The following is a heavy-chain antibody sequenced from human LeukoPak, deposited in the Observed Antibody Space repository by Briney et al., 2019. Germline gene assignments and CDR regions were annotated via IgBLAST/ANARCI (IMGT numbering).Heavy chain of an antibody. D-gene: IGHD1-26*01. CDR3: ARVGSRGYYFDY. Sequence: PGGSLILSCAASGFTFNSYEMNWVRQAPGKGLEWVSHISGSSTYTNYADSVKGRFTISRDNANNSLYLQMNSLTAVDTAVFYCARVGSRGYYFDYWGQGTLVSVSS. J-gene: IGHJ4*02. V-gene: IGHV3-21*05. CDR2: ISGSSTYT. CDR1: GFTFNSYE.